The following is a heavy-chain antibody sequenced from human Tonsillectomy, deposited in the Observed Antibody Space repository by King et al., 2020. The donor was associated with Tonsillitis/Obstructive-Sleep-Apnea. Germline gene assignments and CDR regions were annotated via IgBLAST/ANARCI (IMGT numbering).Heavy chain of an antibody. CDR1: GFTFSSYW. J-gene: IGHJ4*02. CDR3: ARGYYDFWSGYSTLMGY. V-gene: IGHV3-7*04. Sequence: QLVQSGGGLVQPGGSLRLSCAASGFTFSSYWMSWVRQAPGKGLEWVANIKQDGSEKYYVDSVKGRFTISRDNAKNSLNLQMNSLRAEDTAVYYCARGYYDFWSGYSTLMGYWGQGTLVTVSS. D-gene: IGHD3-3*01. CDR2: IKQDGSEK.